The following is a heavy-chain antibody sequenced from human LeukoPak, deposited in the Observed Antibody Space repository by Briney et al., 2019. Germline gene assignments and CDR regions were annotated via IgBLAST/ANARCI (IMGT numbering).Heavy chain of an antibody. CDR1: GFTFDGYA. D-gene: IGHD6-6*01. CDR2: ITWNSGTI. CDR3: VKGVEYSSSWSGFDY. J-gene: IGHJ4*02. Sequence: GGSLRLSCAASGFTFDGYAMHWVRQAPGKGLEWVSGITWNSGTIGYGDSVKGRFTISRDNAKNSLYLQMDSLRAEDTALYYCVKGVEYSSSWSGFDYWGRGTLVTVSS. V-gene: IGHV3-9*01.